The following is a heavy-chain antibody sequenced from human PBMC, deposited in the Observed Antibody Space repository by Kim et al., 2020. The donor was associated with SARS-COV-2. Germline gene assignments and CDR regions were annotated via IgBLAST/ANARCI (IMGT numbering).Heavy chain of an antibody. J-gene: IGHJ4*02. CDR2: RRSGGGT. V-gene: IGHV1-46*01. D-gene: IGHD3-16*01. Sequence: RRSGGGTNYAQKFQGRVTMTEDTSTNTGYMELGSLRSDDTAVYYCAKEGGHWGQGTLVTVSS. CDR3: AKEGGH.